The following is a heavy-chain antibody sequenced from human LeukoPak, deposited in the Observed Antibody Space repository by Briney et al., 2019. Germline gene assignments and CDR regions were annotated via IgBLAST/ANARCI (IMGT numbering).Heavy chain of an antibody. CDR1: GGSISSGGYY. D-gene: IGHD2-21*01. Sequence: ETLSPTCTVSGGSISSGGYYWSWVRQAPGKGLEWVSVIYSGGSTYYADSVKGRFTISRDNSKNTLYLQMSSLRAEDTAVYYCARDWRIPDWGQGTLVTVSS. CDR2: IYSGGST. V-gene: IGHV3-66*01. CDR3: ARDWRIPD. J-gene: IGHJ4*02.